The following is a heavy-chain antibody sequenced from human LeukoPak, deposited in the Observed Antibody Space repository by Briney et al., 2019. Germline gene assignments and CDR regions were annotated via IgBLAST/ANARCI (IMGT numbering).Heavy chain of an antibody. CDR2: ISYDGYAK. J-gene: IGHJ4*02. CDR3: ARPHYYYDSSGYYAGYFDF. Sequence: GGSLRLSCAASGFTFSNYAMHWVRQAPGQGLEWVAVISYDGYAKYYADSVKGRLTISRDNSKNTLYLQMNSLRAEDTAVYYCARPHYYYDSSGYYAGYFDFWGQGTLVTVSS. V-gene: IGHV3-30*04. D-gene: IGHD3-22*01. CDR1: GFTFSNYA.